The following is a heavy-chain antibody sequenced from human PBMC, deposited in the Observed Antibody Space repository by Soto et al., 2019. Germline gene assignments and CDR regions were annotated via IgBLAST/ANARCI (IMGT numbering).Heavy chain of an antibody. D-gene: IGHD5-12*01. CDR3: ARDSGYSGNALDY. CDR1: GYTFTSYA. J-gene: IGHJ4*02. V-gene: IGHV1-3*01. CDR2: INAGNGTA. Sequence: ASVKVSCKASGYTFTSYAMHWVRQAPGQRLEWMGWINAGNGTANYAQKFQGRVTITADESTSTAYMELSSLRSEDTAVYYCARDSGYSGNALDYWGQGTLVTVSS.